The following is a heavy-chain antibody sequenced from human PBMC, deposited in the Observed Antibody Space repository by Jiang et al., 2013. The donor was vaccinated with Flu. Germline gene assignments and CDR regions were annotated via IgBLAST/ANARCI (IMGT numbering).Heavy chain of an antibody. D-gene: IGHD2-2*01. CDR2: GST. V-gene: IGHV3-23*01. Sequence: GSTYYADSVKAGFTISRDNSKNTLYLQMNSLRAEDTAVYYCAKDLGPGTSWSDYWGQGTLVTVSS. J-gene: IGHJ4*02. CDR3: AKDLGPGTSWSDY.